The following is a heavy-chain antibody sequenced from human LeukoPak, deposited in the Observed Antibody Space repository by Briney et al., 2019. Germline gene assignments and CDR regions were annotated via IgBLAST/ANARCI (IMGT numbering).Heavy chain of an antibody. CDR3: ARVGPLRFLEWLPSWFDP. D-gene: IGHD3-3*01. Sequence: SETLSLPCTVSGGSISSYYWSWIRQPPGKGLEWIGYIYYSGSTNYNPSLKSRVTISVDTSKNQFSLKLSSVTAADTAVYYCARVGPLRFLEWLPSWFDPWGQGTLVTVSS. CDR1: GGSISSYY. J-gene: IGHJ5*02. V-gene: IGHV4-59*01. CDR2: IYYSGST.